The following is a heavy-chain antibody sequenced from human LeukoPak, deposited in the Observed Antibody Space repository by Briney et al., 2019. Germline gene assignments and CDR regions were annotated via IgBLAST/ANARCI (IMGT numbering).Heavy chain of an antibody. CDR2: SFNGGNT. D-gene: IGHD5-12*01. CDR1: GDSISGNIYY. J-gene: IGHJ6*03. V-gene: IGHV4-39*01. CDR3: ATTSGYRNYYYPYVDV. Sequence: SETLSLTCIVSGDSISGNIYYWGWVRQPPGKGLEWIGTSFNGGNTYYNPSLKSRVTIPIDASKNQFSLTLTSVTAEDTAVYYCATTSGYRNYYYPYVDVWGQGTTVTVSS.